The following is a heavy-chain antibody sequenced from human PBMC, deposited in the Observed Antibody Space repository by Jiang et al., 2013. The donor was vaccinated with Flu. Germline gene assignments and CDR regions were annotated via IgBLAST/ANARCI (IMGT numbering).Heavy chain of an antibody. J-gene: IGHJ4*02. V-gene: IGHV4-59*08. CDR3: ARSAAPLYCSGGSCYPVGFDY. D-gene: IGHD2-15*01. Sequence: GSGLVKPSETLSLTCTVSGGSISSYYWSWIRQPPGKGLEWIGYIYYSGSTNYNPSLKSRVTISVDTSKNQFSLKLSSVTAADTAVYYCARSAAPLYCSGGSCYPVGFDYWGQGTLVTVSS. CDR1: GGSISSYY. CDR2: IYYSGST.